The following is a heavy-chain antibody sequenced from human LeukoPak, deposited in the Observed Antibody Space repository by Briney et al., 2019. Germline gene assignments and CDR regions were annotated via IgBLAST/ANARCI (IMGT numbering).Heavy chain of an antibody. Sequence: GGSLRLSCAASGFTFSSYAMHWVRQAPGKGLECVSAICSNGGSTYYADSVKGRFTISRDNSKNSLYLQMGSLRAEDMAVYYCARAHGTRADDGRGYGDYWGQGTLVTVSS. CDR1: GFTFSSYA. J-gene: IGHJ4*02. CDR3: ARAHGTRADDGRGYGDY. V-gene: IGHV3-64*02. CDR2: ICSNGGST. D-gene: IGHD3-22*01.